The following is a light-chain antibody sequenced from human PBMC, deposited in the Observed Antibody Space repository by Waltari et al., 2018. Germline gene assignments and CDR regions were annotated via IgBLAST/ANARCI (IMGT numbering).Light chain of an antibody. CDR3: QQTYTNPPEYT. CDR2: AAS. CDR1: QFVSNY. J-gene: IGKJ2*01. Sequence: DTQMTQSPSSLSASVGDRVTITCRASQFVSNYLNWYQHKLGKAPKLLISAASSLQGGVPSRFSGSGSGTDFTLTISSLQPEDFATYYCQQTYTNPPEYTFGQGTKLEIK. V-gene: IGKV1-39*01.